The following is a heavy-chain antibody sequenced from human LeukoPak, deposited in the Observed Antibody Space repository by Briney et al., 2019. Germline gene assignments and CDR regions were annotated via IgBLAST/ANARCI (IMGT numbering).Heavy chain of an antibody. D-gene: IGHD1-26*01. CDR1: GYTFTSYD. J-gene: IGHJ6*02. CDR3: ARETGVELLPYYYGMDV. Sequence: ASVKVSCKASGYTFTSYDINWVRQATGQGLEWMGWMNPNSGNTGYAQKFQGRVTMTRNTSISTAYMELSSLRSEDTAVYYCARETGVELLPYYYGMDVWGQGTTVTVSS. CDR2: MNPNSGNT. V-gene: IGHV1-8*01.